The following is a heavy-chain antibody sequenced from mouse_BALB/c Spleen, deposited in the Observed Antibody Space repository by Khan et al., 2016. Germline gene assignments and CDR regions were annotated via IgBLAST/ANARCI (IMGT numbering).Heavy chain of an antibody. D-gene: IGHD2-4*01. CDR2: IDPANGNT. V-gene: IGHV14-3*02. CDR1: GFNIKDTY. CDR3: ARSPYDDDGGFAY. J-gene: IGHJ3*01. Sequence: VQLQQSGAELVKPGASVKLSCTASGFNIKDTYMHWVKQRPEQGLEWIGRIDPANGNTKYDPKFQGKATITADTSSNTAYLQLSSLTSEDTVVYYCARSPYDDDGGFAYWGQGTLVTVSA.